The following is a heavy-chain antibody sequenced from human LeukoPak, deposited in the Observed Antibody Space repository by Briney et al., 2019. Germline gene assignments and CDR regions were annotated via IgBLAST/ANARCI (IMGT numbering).Heavy chain of an antibody. CDR3: ARDLRVMFGEYGNWFDP. D-gene: IGHD3-10*02. CDR1: GYTFTSYY. J-gene: IGHJ5*02. CDR2: INPSGGST. Sequence: ASVKVSCKASGYTFTSYYMHWVRQAPGQGLEWMGLINPSGGSTSYAQKFQGRVTMTRDTSTSTVYMELSSLRSEDTAVYYCARDLRVMFGEYGNWFDPWGQGTLVTVSS. V-gene: IGHV1-46*01.